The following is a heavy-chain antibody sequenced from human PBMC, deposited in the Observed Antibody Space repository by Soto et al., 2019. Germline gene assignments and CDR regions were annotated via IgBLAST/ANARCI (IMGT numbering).Heavy chain of an antibody. CDR2: INIGGSAA. CDR3: VRGTTDWYGIAY. CDR1: GFTFSNYW. J-gene: IGHJ4*02. Sequence: EVQLVESGGGLVQPGGSLRLSCAASGFTFSNYWMHWVRLPPGKGLLWVSRINIGGSAANYAGSVEGRFTVSRDDGKNTLYLQMNSLRDDDTAVYYCVRGTTDWYGIAYWGQGAPVTVSS. V-gene: IGHV3-74*01. D-gene: IGHD3-9*01.